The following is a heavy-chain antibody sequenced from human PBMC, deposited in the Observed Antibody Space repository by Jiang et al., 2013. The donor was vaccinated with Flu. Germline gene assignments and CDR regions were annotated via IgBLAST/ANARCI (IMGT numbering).Heavy chain of an antibody. CDR3: ARKGRITMIAFDI. D-gene: IGHD3-22*01. V-gene: IGHV4-34*01. Sequence: LLKPSETLSLTCAVYGGSFSGYYWSWIRQPPGKGLEWIGEINHSGSTNYNPSLKSRVTISVDTSKNQFSLKLSSVTAADTAVYYCARKGRITMIAFDIWGQGTMVTVSS. CDR1: GGSFSGYY. J-gene: IGHJ3*02. CDR2: INHSGST.